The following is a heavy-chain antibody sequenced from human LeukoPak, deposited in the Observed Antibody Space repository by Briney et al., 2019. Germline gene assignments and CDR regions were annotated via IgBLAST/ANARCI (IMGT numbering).Heavy chain of an antibody. CDR2: ISISSNDI. V-gene: IGHV3-21*01. J-gene: IGHJ4*02. CDR1: GFTFSAYN. Sequence: GGALRLSCVTSGFTFSAYNMNWVRQAPGKGLEWVSCISISSNDIYYADSVKGRFTISRDNAKNSMYLQMNSLRAEDTAVYYCARDEGVSFDYWGQGTLVTVSS. CDR3: ARDEGVSFDY.